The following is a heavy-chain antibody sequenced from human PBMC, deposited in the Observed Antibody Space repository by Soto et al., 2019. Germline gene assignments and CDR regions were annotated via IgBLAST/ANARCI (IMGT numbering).Heavy chain of an antibody. CDR3: ASRDPGTSVDY. V-gene: IGHV4-4*02. CDR1: GGSFTSNNC. D-gene: IGHD1-7*01. CDR2: IYRTGST. J-gene: IGHJ4*01. Sequence: QVQLQESGPGLVKPSGTLSLTCAVSGGSFTSNNCWTWVRQPPGQGLEWIGEIYRTGSTTYNPSLKGRVTISLDKSENQFALKVTSLTAADTAVYYCASRDPGTSVDYWGHGTLVTVSS.